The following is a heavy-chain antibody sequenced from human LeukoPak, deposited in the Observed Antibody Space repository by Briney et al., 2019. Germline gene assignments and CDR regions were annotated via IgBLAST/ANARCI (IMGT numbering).Heavy chain of an antibody. Sequence: PSETLSLTCTVSGGSLTIGSHYWTWIRQHPGKGLERIGYIHPSGITDYNPSLQSRVTMSLDTSQNQFTLKLTSVTAADTAIYYCARGQDAFKTGYWGQGALVTVSS. V-gene: IGHV4-31*03. D-gene: IGHD5-24*01. J-gene: IGHJ4*02. CDR1: GGSLTIGSHY. CDR2: IHPSGIT. CDR3: ARGQDAFKTGY.